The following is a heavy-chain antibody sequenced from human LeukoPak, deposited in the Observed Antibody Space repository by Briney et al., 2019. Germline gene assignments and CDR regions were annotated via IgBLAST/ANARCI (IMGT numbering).Heavy chain of an antibody. Sequence: ASETLSLTCAVYGGSFSGYYWSWIRQPPGKGLEWIGEINHSGSTNYNPSLKSRVTISVDTSKNQFSLKLSSVTAADTAVYYCARGVSKGIAAAGESDYWGQGTLVTVSS. D-gene: IGHD6-13*01. CDR2: INHSGST. CDR3: ARGVSKGIAAAGESDY. V-gene: IGHV4-34*01. J-gene: IGHJ4*02. CDR1: GGSFSGYY.